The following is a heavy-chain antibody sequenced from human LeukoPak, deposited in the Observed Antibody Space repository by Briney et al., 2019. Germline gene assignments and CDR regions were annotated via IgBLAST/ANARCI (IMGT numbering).Heavy chain of an antibody. D-gene: IGHD3-22*01. CDR2: INPNSGGT. Sequence: GASVKVSCKASGYTFTGYYMHWVRQAPGQGGEWMGWINPNSGGTNYAQKFQGRVTMTRDTSISTAYMELSRLRSDDTAVYYCARYHSSGDYYVFGYWGQGTLVTVSS. CDR1: GYTFTGYY. V-gene: IGHV1-2*02. J-gene: IGHJ4*02. CDR3: ARYHSSGDYYVFGY.